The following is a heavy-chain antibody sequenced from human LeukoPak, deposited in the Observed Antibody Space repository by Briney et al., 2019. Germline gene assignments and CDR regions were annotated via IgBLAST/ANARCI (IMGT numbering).Heavy chain of an antibody. CDR2: INPNSGGT. CDR3: AREGSYDDLDY. V-gene: IGHV1-2*06. D-gene: IGHD4-17*01. Sequence: GASVKVSCKASGYTFTGYYMHWVRQAPGQGLEWMGRINPNSGGTNYAQRFQGRVTMTRDTSITTAYMELSRLRSDDTAIYYCAREGSYDDLDYWGQGTLVTVSS. J-gene: IGHJ4*02. CDR1: GYTFTGYY.